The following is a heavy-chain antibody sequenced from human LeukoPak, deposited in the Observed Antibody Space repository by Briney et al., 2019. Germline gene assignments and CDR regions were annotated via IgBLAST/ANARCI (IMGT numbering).Heavy chain of an antibody. CDR1: DGSFSGYY. D-gene: IGHD3-10*01. J-gene: IGHJ2*01. Sequence: SETLSLTCAVYDGSFSGYYWSWIRQPPGKGLEWIGEINHSGSTNYNPSLKSRVTISVDTSKNQFSLKLSSVTAADTAVYYCARAGTMVRGVTILPQNWYFDLWGRGTLVTVSS. V-gene: IGHV4-34*01. CDR3: ARAGTMVRGVTILPQNWYFDL. CDR2: INHSGST.